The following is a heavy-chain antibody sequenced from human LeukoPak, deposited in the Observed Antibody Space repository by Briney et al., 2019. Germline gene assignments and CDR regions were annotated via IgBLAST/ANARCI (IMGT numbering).Heavy chain of an antibody. CDR1: GFSLKNFA. J-gene: IGHJ5*02. V-gene: IGHV3-23*01. D-gene: IGHD2/OR15-2a*01. Sequence: GGSLRLSCAASGFSLKNFAMTWVRQAPGKGLEWVSGLSDSGASTFYAESVRGRFTISRDNSKNILYLHMNSLRAEDTAVYYCAIDARTGVWNIGDSWFDPWGQGTLVTVSS. CDR2: LSDSGAST. CDR3: AIDARTGVWNIGDSWFDP.